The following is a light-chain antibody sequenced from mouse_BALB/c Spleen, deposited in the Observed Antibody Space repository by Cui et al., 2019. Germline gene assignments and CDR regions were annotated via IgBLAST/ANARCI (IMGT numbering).Light chain of an antibody. CDR2: AAT. Sequence: DIQMTQAPASQSASLGASVTITCLASQTIGTWLAWYQQKPGKSPQLLIYAATSLADGVPSRFSGSGSGTKFSFKISSLQAEDFVSYYCQELYRTPYTFGGGTKLEIK. CDR1: QTIGTW. J-gene: IGKJ2*01. V-gene: IGKV12-98*01. CDR3: QELYRTPYT.